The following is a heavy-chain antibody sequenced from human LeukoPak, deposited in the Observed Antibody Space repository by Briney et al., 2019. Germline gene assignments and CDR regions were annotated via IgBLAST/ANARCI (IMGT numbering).Heavy chain of an antibody. D-gene: IGHD3-10*01. CDR1: GGAISSGDYY. CDR3: ARDSGYGSGDYYFGY. J-gene: IGHJ4*02. V-gene: IGHV4-30-4*01. CDR2: IYYSGST. Sequence: SETLSLTCTVSGGAISSGDYYWSWIRQPPGKGLEWIGYIYYSGSTYYNPSLKSRVTISVDTSKNQFSLKLSSVTAADTAVYYCARDSGYGSGDYYFGYWGQGTLVTVSS.